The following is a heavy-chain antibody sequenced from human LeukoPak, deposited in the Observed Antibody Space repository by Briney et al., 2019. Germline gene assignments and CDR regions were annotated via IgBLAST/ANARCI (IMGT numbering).Heavy chain of an antibody. CDR1: GITVSTNY. D-gene: IGHD3-22*01. CDR2: IYSGGAT. J-gene: IGHJ4*02. Sequence: GGSLRLSCAASGITVSTNYMSWVRQAPGKGLEWVSIIYSGGATFYADSVKGRFTISRENSKNTLWLQMNSLRAEDTAVYYCATGPDSSALHWGQGTLVTVSS. CDR3: ATGPDSSALH. V-gene: IGHV3-66*01.